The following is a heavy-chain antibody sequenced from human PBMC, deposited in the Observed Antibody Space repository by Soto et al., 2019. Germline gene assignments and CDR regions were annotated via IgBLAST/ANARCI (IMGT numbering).Heavy chain of an antibody. CDR3: AKDIKSAIAVPGASFDR. CDR1: GFTFSSHG. J-gene: IGHJ4*02. CDR2: ISFDGSKK. Sequence: GGSLRLSCAVSGFTFSSHGMHWVRQAPGKGLEWVAVISFDGSKKYYGDSVKGRFTISRDNSKNTLSLQMNSLRGEDTAVYYCAKDIKSAIAVPGASFDRWGQGTLVTVSS. D-gene: IGHD6-19*01. V-gene: IGHV3-30*18.